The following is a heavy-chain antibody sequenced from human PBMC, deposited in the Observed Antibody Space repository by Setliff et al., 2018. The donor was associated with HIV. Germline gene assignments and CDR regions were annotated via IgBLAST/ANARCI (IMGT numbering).Heavy chain of an antibody. Sequence: PSETLSLTCTVSGYSIRSGYYWGWIRQHPGKGLEWIGSISHSGSTYYNPSLKSRVTISVDPSKNQFSLKLTSVTAADTAVYYCARGGRYYLPGIAVAGIQRNWFDPWGQGALVTVSS. CDR3: ARGGRYYLPGIAVAGIQRNWFDP. CDR2: ISHSGST. J-gene: IGHJ5*02. CDR1: GYSIRSGYY. V-gene: IGHV4-38-2*02. D-gene: IGHD6-19*01.